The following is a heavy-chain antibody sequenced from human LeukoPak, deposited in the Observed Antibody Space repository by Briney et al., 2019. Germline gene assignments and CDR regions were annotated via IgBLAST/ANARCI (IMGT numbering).Heavy chain of an antibody. J-gene: IGHJ4*02. CDR2: VYYTGTS. V-gene: IGHV4-59*02. CDR3: ARYSNHVDYFDS. CDR1: GDSVSSHY. D-gene: IGHD4-11*01. Sequence: PSETLSLTCTVSGDSVSSHYWSWIRQPRGKGLEWIAYVYYTGTSNYNPSLKSRVTISIDTSKNQFSLKLISVTAADTAVYYCARYSNHVDYFDSWGQGALVTVSS.